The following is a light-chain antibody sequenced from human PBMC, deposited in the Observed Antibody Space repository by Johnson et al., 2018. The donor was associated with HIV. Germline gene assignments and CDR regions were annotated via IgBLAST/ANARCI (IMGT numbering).Light chain of an antibody. Sequence: QSVLTQPPSVSAAPGQKVTISCSGSSSNIGNNYVSWYQQLPGTAPKLLIYDNNKRPSGIPDRFSGSKSGTSATLGITGLKTGDEADYYCGTWDSSPRAYNYVFGSGTKVTVL. V-gene: IGLV1-51*01. CDR1: SSNIGNNY. CDR3: GTWDSSPRAYNYV. CDR2: DNN. J-gene: IGLJ1*01.